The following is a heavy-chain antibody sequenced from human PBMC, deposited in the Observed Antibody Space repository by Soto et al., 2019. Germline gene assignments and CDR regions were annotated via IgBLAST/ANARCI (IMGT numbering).Heavy chain of an antibody. CDR2: ISGTGGST. CDR1: GFTFSTYA. CDR3: AKNWDTTSSSSSH. D-gene: IGHD6-6*01. V-gene: IGHV3-23*01. J-gene: IGHJ4*02. Sequence: EVQLLESGGGLVQPGGSLRLSCAASGFTFSTYAMSWVRQAPGKGLEWVSAISGTGGSTYYADSVKGRFTISRDNSKNQLYLQMNSLRAEDTAVYYCAKNWDTTSSSSSHWGQGTLVTVSS.